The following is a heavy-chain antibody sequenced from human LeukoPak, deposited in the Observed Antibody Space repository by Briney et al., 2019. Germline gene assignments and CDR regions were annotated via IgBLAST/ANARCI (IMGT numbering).Heavy chain of an antibody. V-gene: IGHV4-39*01. J-gene: IGHJ6*03. CDR2: IYYSGST. CDR1: GGSISSSSYY. Sequence: TSETLSLTCTVSGGSISSSSYYWGWIRQPPGKGLEWIGSIYYSGSTYYNPSPKSRVTISVDTSKNQFSLKLSSVTAADTAVYYCARPIAAAEYYYMDVWGKGTTVTVSS. D-gene: IGHD6-13*01. CDR3: ARPIAAAEYYYMDV.